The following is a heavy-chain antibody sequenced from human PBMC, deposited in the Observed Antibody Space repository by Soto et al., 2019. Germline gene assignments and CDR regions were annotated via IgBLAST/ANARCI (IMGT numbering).Heavy chain of an antibody. CDR1: GSSIIVGSYY. D-gene: IGHD5-12*01. J-gene: IGHJ4*02. CDR3: ARRQWLRSFDC. V-gene: IGHV4-39*01. Sequence: SETLSVTCPVPGSSIIVGSYYWGWIRQPPGKGLEWIGSMDYSGSTYYNPSLKSRVTISVDTSKNQFSLKLGSLTAADTAVYYCARRQWLRSFDCWGQGTLVTVS. CDR2: MDYSGST.